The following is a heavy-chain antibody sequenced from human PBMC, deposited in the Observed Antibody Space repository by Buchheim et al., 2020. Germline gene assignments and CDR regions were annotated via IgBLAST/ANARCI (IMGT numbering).Heavy chain of an antibody. CDR1: GYSFRSFW. CDR3: ARLKRYFDRSSPSGYFDY. J-gene: IGHJ4*01. CDR2: IFPDDSDT. V-gene: IGHV5-51*01. Sequence: EVQLVQSGVEVKKPGESLKISCQGSGYSFRSFWIGWVRQMPGEGLEWMGIIFPDDSDTRYNPSFQGQVTISADKSTTTAYLHWSSLKASDTATYYCARLKRYFDRSSPSGYFDYWGQGTL. D-gene: IGHD3-9*01.